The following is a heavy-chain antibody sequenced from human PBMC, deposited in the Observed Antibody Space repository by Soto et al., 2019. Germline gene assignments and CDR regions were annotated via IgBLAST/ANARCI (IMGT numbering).Heavy chain of an antibody. V-gene: IGHV3-30-3*01. CDR2: ISYDGSNK. J-gene: IGHJ4*02. Sequence: QVQLVESGGGVVQPGRSLRLSCAASGFTFSSYAMHWVRKAPGKGLEWVAVISYDGSNKYYADSVKGRFTISRDNSKNTLYLQMNSLRAEDTAVYYCAREEGDSSSWYFDYWGQGTLVTVSS. D-gene: IGHD6-13*01. CDR3: AREEGDSSSWYFDY. CDR1: GFTFSSYA.